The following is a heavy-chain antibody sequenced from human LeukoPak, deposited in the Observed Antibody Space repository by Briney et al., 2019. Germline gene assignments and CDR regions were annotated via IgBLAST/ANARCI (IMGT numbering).Heavy chain of an antibody. CDR2: INHSGST. CDR1: GFTFSSYA. D-gene: IGHD3-10*01. J-gene: IGHJ6*01. Sequence: GSLRLSCAASGFTFSSYAMSWVRQPPGKGLEWIGEINHSGSTNYNPSLKSRVTISVDTSKNQFSLKLSSVTAADTAVYYCARARTYYYGSGYYYGMDVWGQGTTVTVSS. V-gene: IGHV4-34*01. CDR3: ARARTYYYGSGYYYGMDV.